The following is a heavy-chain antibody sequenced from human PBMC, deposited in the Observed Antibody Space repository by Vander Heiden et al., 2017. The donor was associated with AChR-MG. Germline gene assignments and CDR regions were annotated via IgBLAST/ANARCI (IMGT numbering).Heavy chain of an antibody. V-gene: IGHV3-21*01. Sequence: EVQLVESGGGLVKPGGSLRLSCAASGFTFSSYSMNWVRQAPGKGLEWVSSISSSSSYIYYADSVKGRFTISRDNAKNSLYLQMNSLRAEDTAVYYCARDDDYYDSSGYFDYWGQGTLVTVSS. CDR1: GFTFSSYS. D-gene: IGHD3-22*01. J-gene: IGHJ4*02. CDR2: ISSSSSYI. CDR3: ARDDDYYDSSGYFDY.